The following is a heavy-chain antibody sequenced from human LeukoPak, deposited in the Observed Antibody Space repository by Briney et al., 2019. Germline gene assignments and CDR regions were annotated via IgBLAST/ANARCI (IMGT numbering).Heavy chain of an antibody. Sequence: SDTLSLTCTVSGDSISNSYFYWGWIRQPPGKGLEWIGTINYSGSTYYSPSLRSRGTISVDTSKHQSSLKLNSVTAADTAVYYCGRRVVVAATFDYWGQGTLVTVSS. J-gene: IGHJ4*02. CDR1: GDSISNSYFY. V-gene: IGHV4-39*01. D-gene: IGHD2-15*01. CDR2: INYSGST. CDR3: GRRVVVAATFDY.